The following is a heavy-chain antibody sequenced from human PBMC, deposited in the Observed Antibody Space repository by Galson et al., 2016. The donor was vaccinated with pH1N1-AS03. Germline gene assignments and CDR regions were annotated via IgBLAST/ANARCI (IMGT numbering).Heavy chain of an antibody. CDR2: ICSRGDSI. Sequence: SLRLSCAASGFTFSYYSMNWVRQAPGKGLEWVSYICSRGDSIYYADSEKGRFSISRDNARNSLYLQMHSLRDDDTAVYYCARDSGYGGTFDNWGQGALVTVSS. J-gene: IGHJ4*02. D-gene: IGHD5-12*01. CDR3: ARDSGYGGTFDN. CDR1: GFTFSYYS. V-gene: IGHV3-48*02.